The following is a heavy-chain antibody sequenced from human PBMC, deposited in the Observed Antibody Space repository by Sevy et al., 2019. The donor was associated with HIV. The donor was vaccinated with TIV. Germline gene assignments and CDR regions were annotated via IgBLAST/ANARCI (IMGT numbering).Heavy chain of an antibody. J-gene: IGHJ4*02. D-gene: IGHD4-17*01. V-gene: IGHV3-48*03. CDR1: GFSFSSYE. Sequence: GGSLRLSCVASGFSFSSYEMNWVRQAPGKGLEWISYISHSGTTKFYADSVRGRFTIARDNAKNSLFLQMNSLRAEDTAVYYCARDLPPSATTVAHFDYWGRGTLVTVSS. CDR2: ISHSGTTK. CDR3: ARDLPPSATTVAHFDY.